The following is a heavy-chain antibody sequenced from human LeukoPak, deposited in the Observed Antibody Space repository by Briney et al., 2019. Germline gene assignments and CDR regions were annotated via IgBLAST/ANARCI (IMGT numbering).Heavy chain of an antibody. CDR2: ISSSSSYI. CDR3: AKMSGSYFDY. CDR1: GFTFSSYS. Sequence: GGSLRLSCAASGFTFSSYSMNWVRQAPGKGLEWVSSISSSSSYIYYADSVKGRFTISRDNAKNSLYLQMNSLRAEDTAVYYCAKMSGSYFDYWGQGTLVTVSS. J-gene: IGHJ4*02. V-gene: IGHV3-21*01. D-gene: IGHD1-26*01.